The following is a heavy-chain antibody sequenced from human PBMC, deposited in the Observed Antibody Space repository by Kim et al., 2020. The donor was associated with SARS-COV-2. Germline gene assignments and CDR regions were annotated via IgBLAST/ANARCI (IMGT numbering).Heavy chain of an antibody. J-gene: IGHJ4*02. CDR3: ARVSGQGRFLEWLPKRYYFDS. CDR2: MNPNSGNT. Sequence: AAVKVSCKASGYTFTSYDINWVRQATGQGLEWMGWMNPNSGNTGYAQKFQGRVTMTRNTSISTAYLELSSLISEDTAVYYFARVSGQGRFLEWLPKRYYFDSWGQGTLVTGSS. CDR1: GYTFTSYD. D-gene: IGHD3-3*01. V-gene: IGHV1-8*01.